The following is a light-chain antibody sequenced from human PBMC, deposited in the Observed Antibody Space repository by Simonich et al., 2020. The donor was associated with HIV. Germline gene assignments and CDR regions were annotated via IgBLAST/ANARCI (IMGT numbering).Light chain of an antibody. CDR2: GNN. V-gene: IGLV1-40*01. Sequence: QSVLTQPPSVSGAPGQRVTISCTGSSSNIGADYDVHWYRQLPGTAPKLLIYGNNTRPPGVPDRVSGSKSGTSASLAITGLQAEDEADYYCQSYDSSLSGVVFGGGTKVTVL. J-gene: IGLJ2*01. CDR1: SSNIGADYD. CDR3: QSYDSSLSGVV.